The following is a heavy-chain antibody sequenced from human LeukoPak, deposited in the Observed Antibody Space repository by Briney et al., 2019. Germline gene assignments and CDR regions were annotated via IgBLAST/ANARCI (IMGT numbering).Heavy chain of an antibody. CDR1: GGSISSGSYY. CDR2: IYTSGST. CDR3: ARTPGVGYDFDY. V-gene: IGHV4-61*02. J-gene: IGHJ4*02. Sequence: PSQTLSLTCTVSGGSISSGSYYWSWLRQPAGTGLEWIGCIYTSGSTNYNPSLKSRVTISVDTSKNQFSLKLSSVTAADTAVYYCARTPGVGYDFDYWGQGTLVTVSS. D-gene: IGHD3-3*01.